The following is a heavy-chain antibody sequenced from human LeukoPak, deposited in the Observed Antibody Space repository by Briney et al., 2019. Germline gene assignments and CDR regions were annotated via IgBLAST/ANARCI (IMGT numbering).Heavy chain of an antibody. Sequence: GGSLRLSCAASGFTFSSYAMSWVRQAPGKGLEWVSAISGSGGSTYYADSVKGRFTISRDNSKNTLYLQMNSLRAEDTAVYYCAKDLVPAARDCVEYLDYWGQGTLVTVSS. CDR2: ISGSGGST. J-gene: IGHJ4*02. CDR3: AKDLVPAARDCVEYLDY. CDR1: GFTFSSYA. D-gene: IGHD2-2*01. V-gene: IGHV3-23*01.